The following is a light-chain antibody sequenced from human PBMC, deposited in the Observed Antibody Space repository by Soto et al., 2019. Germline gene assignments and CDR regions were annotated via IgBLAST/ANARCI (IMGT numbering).Light chain of an antibody. Sequence: QSVLTQPRSVSGSPGQSVTISCTGTSSDVGGYDYVSWYQHHPGNAPKLMIYDVTKRPSGVPDRFSGSKSGNTASLTISGLQAEDEADYYCCSYAGTNTCVFGGGTKLTV. CDR1: SSDVGGYDY. CDR2: DVT. CDR3: CSYAGTNTCV. V-gene: IGLV2-11*01. J-gene: IGLJ3*02.